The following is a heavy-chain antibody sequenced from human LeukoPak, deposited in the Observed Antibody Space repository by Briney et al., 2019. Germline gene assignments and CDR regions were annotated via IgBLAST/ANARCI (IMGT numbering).Heavy chain of an antibody. J-gene: IGHJ4*02. CDR3: ARGDTVAARPGRFDY. CDR2: IYTSGST. CDR1: GGSISNYY. D-gene: IGHD6-6*01. Sequence: SETLSLTCTGSGGSISNYYWSWIRQPAGKGLEWIGRIYTSGSTNYNPSLKSRVTISVDTSKDQFSLKLSSVTAADTAVYYCARGDTVAARPGRFDYWGQGTLVTVSS. V-gene: IGHV4-4*07.